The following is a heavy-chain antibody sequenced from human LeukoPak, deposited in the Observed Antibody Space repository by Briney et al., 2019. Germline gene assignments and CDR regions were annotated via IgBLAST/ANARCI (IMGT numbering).Heavy chain of an antibody. J-gene: IGHJ4*02. CDR1: GFTFRNHG. V-gene: IGHV3-23*01. CDR2: IIGTGDST. CDR3: ASLYNDYGDY. Sequence: GGSLRLSYAASGFTFRNHGMSWVRQAPGKGLEWVSGIIGTGDSTFYADPVKGRFTISRDNSRNTLYLHMNSLRVDDTAVYYCASLYNDYGDYWGQGALVTVSS. D-gene: IGHD5-24*01.